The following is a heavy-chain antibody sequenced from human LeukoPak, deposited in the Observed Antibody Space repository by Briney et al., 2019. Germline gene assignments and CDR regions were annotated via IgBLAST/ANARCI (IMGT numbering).Heavy chain of an antibody. V-gene: IGHV3-23*01. Sequence: GGSRRLSCAASGFTFRNYAMTWVRQAPGKGLEWVSSIPSSGDGTYYADSVKGRFTISRDNSKNMLYLQMNSLRAEDTAVYYCARRTSGASDFWDQGTLVTVSS. J-gene: IGHJ4*02. CDR3: ARRTSGASDF. CDR2: IPSSGDGT. D-gene: IGHD5-12*01. CDR1: GFTFRNYA.